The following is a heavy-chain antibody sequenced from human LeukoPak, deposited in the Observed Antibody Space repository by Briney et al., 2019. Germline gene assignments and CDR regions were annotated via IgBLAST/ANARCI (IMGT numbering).Heavy chain of an antibody. CDR3: ASQLYSGSYSNSDY. D-gene: IGHD1-26*01. Sequence: SVKVSCKASGGTFSSYAISWVRQAPGQGLEWMGRIIPIFGIANYAQKFQGRVTITADKSTSTAYMELSSLRSEDTAVYYCASQLYSGSYSNSDYGGQGTLVTVSS. J-gene: IGHJ4*02. CDR1: GGTFSSYA. V-gene: IGHV1-69*04. CDR2: IIPIFGIA.